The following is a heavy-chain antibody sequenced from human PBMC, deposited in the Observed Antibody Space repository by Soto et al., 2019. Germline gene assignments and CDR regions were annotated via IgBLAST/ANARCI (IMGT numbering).Heavy chain of an antibody. Sequence: PGGSLRLSCAASGFTFSSYGMHWVRQAPGKGPEWVAVIWYDGSNKYYADSVKGRFTISRDNSKNTLYLQMNSLRAEDTAVYYCGRDYNCYGSGSSSLALDYWGQGTLVTVSS. D-gene: IGHD3-10*01. CDR3: GRDYNCYGSGSSSLALDY. CDR1: GFTFSSYG. V-gene: IGHV3-33*01. J-gene: IGHJ4*02. CDR2: IWYDGSNK.